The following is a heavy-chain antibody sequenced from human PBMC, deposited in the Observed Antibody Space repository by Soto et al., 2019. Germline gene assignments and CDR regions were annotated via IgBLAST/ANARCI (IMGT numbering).Heavy chain of an antibody. V-gene: IGHV4-59*08. D-gene: IGHD2-2*01. CDR3: ASHCSSTSCAFDY. CDR2: IYYSGST. Sequence: PSETLSLTCTVSGGSISSYYWSWIRQPPGKGLEWIGYIYYSGSTNYNPSLKSRVTISVDTSKNQFSLKLSSVTAADTAVYYCASHCSSTSCAFDYWGQGTLVTVSS. CDR1: GGSISSYY. J-gene: IGHJ4*02.